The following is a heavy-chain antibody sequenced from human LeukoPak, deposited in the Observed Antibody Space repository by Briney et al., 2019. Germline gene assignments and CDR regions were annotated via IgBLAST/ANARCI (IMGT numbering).Heavy chain of an antibody. V-gene: IGHV4-61*01. CDR2: IYYSGST. J-gene: IGHJ3*02. D-gene: IGHD1-14*01. CDR3: ARELTLGFFHDAFDI. Sequence: PSETLSLTCTVSGGSISVGTYYWSWIRQPPGKGLEWIGYIYYSGSTNYNPSLRSRVTISVDTSKNQFSLKLSSVTAADTAVYYCARELTLGFFHDAFDIWGQGTMVTVSS. CDR1: GGSISVGTYY.